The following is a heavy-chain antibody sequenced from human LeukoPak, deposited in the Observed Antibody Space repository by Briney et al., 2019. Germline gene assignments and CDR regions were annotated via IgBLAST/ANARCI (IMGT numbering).Heavy chain of an antibody. V-gene: IGHV3-7*01. D-gene: IGHD3-9*01. CDR1: GFTFSSYW. CDR2: IKQDGSEK. CDR3: ARHILTGYYRYDAFDI. Sequence: GGSLRLSCAASGFTFSSYWMSWVRQAPGKGVEWVANIKQDGSEKYYVDSVKGRFTISRDNAKNSLYLQMNSLRAEDTAVYYCARHILTGYYRYDAFDIWGQGTMVTVSS. J-gene: IGHJ3*02.